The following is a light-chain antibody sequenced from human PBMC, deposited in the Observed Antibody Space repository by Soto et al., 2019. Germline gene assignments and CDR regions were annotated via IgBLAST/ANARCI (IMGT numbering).Light chain of an antibody. CDR2: SNN. Sequence: QSVLTQPPSASGTPGQRVTISCSGSSSNIGSNTVNWYQQLPGTAPKLLIYSNNQRPSGVPDRFSGSKSGTSASLAISGLQAEDEADYYCSSYAGRNYVFGTGTKV. J-gene: IGLJ1*01. CDR3: SSYAGRNYV. V-gene: IGLV1-44*01. CDR1: SSNIGSNT.